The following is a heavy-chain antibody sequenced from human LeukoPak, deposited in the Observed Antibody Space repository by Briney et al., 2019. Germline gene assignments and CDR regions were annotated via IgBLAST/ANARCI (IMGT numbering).Heavy chain of an antibody. Sequence: PGGSLRLSCAASGFTFSSYWMNWVRQAPGKGLEWVSGISGSGGITHYADSVRGRFTISRDNSKNTLYLQMNSLRAEDTAVYYCAKDPTDFDSSGQTYFDYWGQGSLVTVSS. CDR2: ISGSGGIT. V-gene: IGHV3-23*01. D-gene: IGHD3-22*01. CDR3: AKDPTDFDSSGQTYFDY. CDR1: GFTFSSYW. J-gene: IGHJ4*02.